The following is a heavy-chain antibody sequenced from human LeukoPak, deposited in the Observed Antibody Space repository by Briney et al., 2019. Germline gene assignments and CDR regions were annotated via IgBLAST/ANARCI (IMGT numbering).Heavy chain of an antibody. J-gene: IGHJ1*01. V-gene: IGHV1-2*02. CDR2: INPNGGGT. Sequence: ASVTVSFTASGYTFTAYYLHWVRQAPGPGLEWMGWINPNGGGTVYAPKFQGRVSMTRDTSISTAYLELSRLTSDDTAVYYCARLCLRLYRSWTFVGSWGEGTLVTVSS. CDR3: ARLCLRLYRSWTFVGS. CDR1: GYTFTAYY. D-gene: IGHD3-10*01.